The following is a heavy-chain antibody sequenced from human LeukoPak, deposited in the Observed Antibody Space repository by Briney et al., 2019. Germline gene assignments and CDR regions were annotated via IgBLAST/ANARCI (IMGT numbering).Heavy chain of an antibody. CDR3: TRDLGFDPY. Sequence: GGSLTLSCTGSGFTFSNYIMNWVRQAPGKGLEWLSYISGSSNIMSYADSVRGRFTISRDNAKNTLYLQMNSLRAEDTAVYYCTRDLGFDPYWGQGTLVTVSS. V-gene: IGHV3-48*01. CDR2: ISGSSNIM. CDR1: GFTFSNYI. D-gene: IGHD3-10*01. J-gene: IGHJ4*02.